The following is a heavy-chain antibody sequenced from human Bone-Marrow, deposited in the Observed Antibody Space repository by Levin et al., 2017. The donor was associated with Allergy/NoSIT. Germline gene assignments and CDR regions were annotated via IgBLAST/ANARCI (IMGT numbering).Heavy chain of an antibody. CDR2: IYHTGST. D-gene: IGHD4-23*01. CDR3: ARVEFGGNSGYFDL. V-gene: IGHV4-30-2*01. Sequence: LRLSCAVSGGSISNPDYSWSWIRQPPGKGLEWIGYIYHTGSTYYNPSLKSRVTISIDRSKNHFSLRLSSLSAADAAVYYCARVEFGGNSGYFDLWGRGTLVTVSS. CDR1: GGSISNPDYS. J-gene: IGHJ2*01.